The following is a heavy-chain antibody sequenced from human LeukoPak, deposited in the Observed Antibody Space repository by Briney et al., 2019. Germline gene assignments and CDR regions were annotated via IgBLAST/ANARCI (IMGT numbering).Heavy chain of an antibody. Sequence: GGSLRLSCAASGFTFSSYAMSWVRQAPGKGLEWVSAISGSGGSTYYADSMKGRFTISRDNSKNTLYLQMNSLRAEDTAVYYCARSGSYRSRDYWGQGTLVTVSS. CDR2: ISGSGGST. D-gene: IGHD1-26*01. CDR1: GFTFSSYA. V-gene: IGHV3-23*01. CDR3: ARSGSYRSRDY. J-gene: IGHJ4*02.